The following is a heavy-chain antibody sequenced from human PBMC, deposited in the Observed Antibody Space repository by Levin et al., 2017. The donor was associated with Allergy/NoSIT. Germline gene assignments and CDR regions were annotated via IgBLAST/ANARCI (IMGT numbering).Heavy chain of an antibody. V-gene: IGHV3-21*01. CDR3: TRNSVVTAIPGNDAFDF. D-gene: IGHD2-21*02. CDR1: GFTFSSYS. Sequence: AGGSLRLSCAASGFTFSSYSMNWVRQAPGKGLEWVSSISGSSSYIYYADSVKGRFTISRDNAKNSLYLQMNSLRADDTAVYYCTRNSVVTAIPGNDAFDFWGQGTMVTVSS. CDR2: ISGSSSYI. J-gene: IGHJ3*01.